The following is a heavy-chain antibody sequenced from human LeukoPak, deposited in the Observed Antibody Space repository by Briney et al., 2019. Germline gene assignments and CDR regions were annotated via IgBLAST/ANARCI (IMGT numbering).Heavy chain of an antibody. CDR2: ISSSSTYI. CDR3: ARDFYSSGWVEY. J-gene: IGHJ4*02. V-gene: IGHV3-21*01. Sequence: GGSLRLSCAASGFIFSSYSMNWVRQAPGKGLEWVSSISSSSTYIYYADSVKGRFTISRDNAKNSLYLQMNSLRAEDTAVYYCARDFYSSGWVEYWGQGTLVTVSS. D-gene: IGHD6-19*01. CDR1: GFIFSSYS.